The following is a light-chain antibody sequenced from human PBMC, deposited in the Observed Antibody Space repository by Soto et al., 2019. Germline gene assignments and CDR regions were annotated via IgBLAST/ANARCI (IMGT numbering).Light chain of an antibody. J-gene: IGKJ1*01. CDR1: QSLLHSNGYNY. V-gene: IGKV2-28*01. CDR3: MQALQTPWT. Sequence: DIVMTQSPLSLPVTPGEPPSISCRSSQSLLHSNGYNYLDWYLQKPGQSPQLLIYLGSNRASGVTDRFSGSGSGTDFKLKISRVEAEDVGVYYCMQALQTPWTFGQGTKVEIK. CDR2: LGS.